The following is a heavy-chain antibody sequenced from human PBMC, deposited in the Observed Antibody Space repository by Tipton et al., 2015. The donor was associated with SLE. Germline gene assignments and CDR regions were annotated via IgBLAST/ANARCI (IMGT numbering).Heavy chain of an antibody. CDR3: ARGGGIAARHFDY. V-gene: IGHV4-59*11. J-gene: IGHJ4*02. D-gene: IGHD6-6*01. CDR2: IFYSGST. CDR1: GRSISSHY. Sequence: TLSLTCSVSGRSISSHYWNWIRQPPGKGLEWIGNIFYSGSTNYKPSLKSRATISEGTSKNQFSLKLRSVTAAGTAVYYCARGGGIAARHFDYWGQGTLVTVSS.